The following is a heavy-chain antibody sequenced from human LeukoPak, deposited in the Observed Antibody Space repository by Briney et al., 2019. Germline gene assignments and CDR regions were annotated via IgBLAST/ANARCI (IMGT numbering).Heavy chain of an antibody. D-gene: IGHD1-1*01. CDR3: ASQFRRGQRHDY. Sequence: KPSETLSLTCTVSGGSISSSSYYWGWIRQPPGKGLEWIGSIYYSGSTYYNPSLKSRVTISVDTSKNQFSLKLSSVTAADTAVYYCASQFRRGQRHDYWGQGTLVTVSS. V-gene: IGHV4-39*07. CDR2: IYYSGST. J-gene: IGHJ4*02. CDR1: GGSISSSSYY.